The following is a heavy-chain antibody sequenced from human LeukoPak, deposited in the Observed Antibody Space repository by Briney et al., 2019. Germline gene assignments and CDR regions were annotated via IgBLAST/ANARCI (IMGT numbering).Heavy chain of an antibody. Sequence: PSETLSLTCNVSGDYITTTNYYWAWIRQPPGKGLERIASVFYSGTTYYNPSLKSRVTISMDTSRKQISLRLTSVTATDTAIYYCARRSRLYRHETTGYHDSWGQGTLVTVSS. CDR1: GDYITTTNYY. CDR3: ARRSRLYRHETTGYHDS. J-gene: IGHJ4*02. D-gene: IGHD3-9*01. CDR2: VFYSGTT. V-gene: IGHV4-39*01.